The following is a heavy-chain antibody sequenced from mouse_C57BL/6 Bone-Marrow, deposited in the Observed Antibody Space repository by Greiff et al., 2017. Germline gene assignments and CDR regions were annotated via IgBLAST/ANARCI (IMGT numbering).Heavy chain of an antibody. Sequence: EVQLVESEGGLAQPGSSMKLSCTASGFTFSDYYMAWVRQVPEKGLEWVANINYDGSSTYYLDSLKSRFIISRDNAKNILYLQMSSLKSEDTATYYCAREVEDYYGSSYYFDYWGQGTTRTVSS. CDR2: INYDGSST. J-gene: IGHJ2*01. CDR3: AREVEDYYGSSYYFDY. D-gene: IGHD1-1*01. CDR1: GFTFSDYY. V-gene: IGHV5-16*01.